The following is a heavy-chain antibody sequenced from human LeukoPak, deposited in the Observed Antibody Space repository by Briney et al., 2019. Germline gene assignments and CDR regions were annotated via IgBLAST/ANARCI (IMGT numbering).Heavy chain of an antibody. V-gene: IGHV4-38-2*02. J-gene: IGHJ6*03. CDR2: IYHSGST. CDR1: GYSISSGYY. D-gene: IGHD3-10*01. Sequence: PSETLSLTCTASGYSISSGYYWGWIRQPPGKGLEWIGSIYHSGSTYYNPSLKSRVTISVDTSKNQFSLKLSSVTAADTAVYYCARDHPRGYMDVWGKGTTVTVSS. CDR3: ARDHPRGYMDV.